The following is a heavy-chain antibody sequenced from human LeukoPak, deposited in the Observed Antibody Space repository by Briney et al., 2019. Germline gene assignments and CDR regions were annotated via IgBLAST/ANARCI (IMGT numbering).Heavy chain of an antibody. CDR1: GGTFSSYA. J-gene: IGHJ4*02. CDR2: ISAYNGNT. Sequence: GASVKVSCKASGGTFSSYAISWVRQAPGQGLEWMGWISAYNGNTNYAQKLQGRVTMTTDTSTSTAYMELRSLRSDDTAVYYCARARHDSSGYYLTKWGQGTLVTVSS. V-gene: IGHV1-18*01. CDR3: ARARHDSSGYYLTK. D-gene: IGHD3-22*01.